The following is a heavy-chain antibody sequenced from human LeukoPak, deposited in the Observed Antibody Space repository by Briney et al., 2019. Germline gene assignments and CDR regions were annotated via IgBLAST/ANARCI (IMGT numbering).Heavy chain of an antibody. CDR2: INWNGGST. CDR3: PRLGSGVPPYYYAMDV. D-gene: IGHD2-15*01. CDR1: GLTFDDYG. V-gene: IGHV3-20*01. Sequence: GGSLRLSCAAYGLTFDDYGISWVRQAPGKGLEWVSGINWNGGSTGYADSVKGRFTISRDNAKNSLYLVMNSLRAEVTALYHCPRLGSGVPPYYYAMDVWGQGTTVTVSS. J-gene: IGHJ6*02.